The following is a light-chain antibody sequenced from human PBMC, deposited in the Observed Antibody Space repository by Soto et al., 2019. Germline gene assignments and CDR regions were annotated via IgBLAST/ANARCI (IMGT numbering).Light chain of an antibody. V-gene: IGKV3-15*01. J-gene: IGKJ1*01. CDR1: QSVSSN. Sequence: EILMTPSPATLSVSPGERATLSCRASQSVSSNLAWYQQKPGQAPRLLIYGASTRATGIPARFSGSGSGTEFTLTISSLQYEDFAVYYCQQYNNWPRTFGQGTKVDIK. CDR3: QQYNNWPRT. CDR2: GAS.